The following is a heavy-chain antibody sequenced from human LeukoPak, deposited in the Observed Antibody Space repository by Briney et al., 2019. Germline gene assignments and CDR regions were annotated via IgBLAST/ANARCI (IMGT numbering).Heavy chain of an antibody. CDR1: GYTFTGYY. Sequence: VASVKVSCKASGYTFTGYYMHWVRQAPGQGLEWMGWINPNSGGTNYAQKFQGRVTMTRDTSISTAYMELSRLRSDDTAVYYCARDLKGDYDYVWGSYRYRDAFDIWGQGTMATVSS. CDR3: ARDLKGDYDYVWGSYRYRDAFDI. V-gene: IGHV1-2*02. CDR2: INPNSGGT. J-gene: IGHJ3*02. D-gene: IGHD3-16*02.